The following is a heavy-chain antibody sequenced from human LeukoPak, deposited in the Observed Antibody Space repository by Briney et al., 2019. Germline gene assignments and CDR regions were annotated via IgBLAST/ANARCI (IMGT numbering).Heavy chain of an antibody. CDR1: GFTFSNHN. D-gene: IGHD2-15*01. Sequence: GGSLRLSCAASGFTFSNHNMDWVRQAPGKGLEWISHISGRGEAIFYADSVQGRFTISRDNAKNSIYLQMNGLTAEDTAVYYCARTYGSGSLDYGGQGTLVTVSS. V-gene: IGHV3-48*01. CDR3: ARTYGSGSLDY. CDR2: ISGRGEAI. J-gene: IGHJ4*02.